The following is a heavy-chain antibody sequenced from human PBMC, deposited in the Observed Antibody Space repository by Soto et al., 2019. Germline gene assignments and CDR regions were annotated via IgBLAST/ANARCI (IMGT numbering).Heavy chain of an antibody. Sequence: GESLKISCKGSGYSFTSYWISWVRQMPGKGLEWMGRIDPSDSYTNYSPSFQGHVTISADKSISTAYLQWSSLKASDTAMYYCARHPLSMKQLVPHYYGMDVWGQGTTVTVSS. CDR2: IDPSDSYT. V-gene: IGHV5-10-1*01. D-gene: IGHD6-6*01. J-gene: IGHJ6*02. CDR1: GYSFTSYW. CDR3: ARHPLSMKQLVPHYYGMDV.